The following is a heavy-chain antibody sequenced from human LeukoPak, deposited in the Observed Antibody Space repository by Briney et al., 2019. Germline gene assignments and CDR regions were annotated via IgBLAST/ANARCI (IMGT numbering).Heavy chain of an antibody. J-gene: IGHJ4*02. Sequence: PGGSLRLSCAASGFTFSSYAMSWVRQAPGKGLEWVSSISGSGGSTYYADSVKGRFTISRDNSKNTLYLQMNSLRAEDTAVYYCAKGVRYFDWLSDYWGQGTLVTVSS. D-gene: IGHD3-9*01. CDR1: GFTFSSYA. CDR3: AKGVRYFDWLSDY. V-gene: IGHV3-23*01. CDR2: ISGSGGST.